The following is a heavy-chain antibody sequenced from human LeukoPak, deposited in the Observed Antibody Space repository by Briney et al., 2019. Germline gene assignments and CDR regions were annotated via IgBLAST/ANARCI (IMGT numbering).Heavy chain of an antibody. CDR2: INTNTGNP. D-gene: IGHD1-14*01. CDR1: GYTFSNYF. J-gene: IGHJ6*03. V-gene: IGHV7-4-1*04. CDR3: ARLGTPTFYHYMDV. Sequence: GASVKVSCKASGYTFSNYFMNWVRQAPGQGLEWMGWINTNTGNPTYAQGFTGRFVFSLDTSVSMAYLQISSLKAEDTAEYYCARLGTPTFYHYMDVWGKGTTVTVSS.